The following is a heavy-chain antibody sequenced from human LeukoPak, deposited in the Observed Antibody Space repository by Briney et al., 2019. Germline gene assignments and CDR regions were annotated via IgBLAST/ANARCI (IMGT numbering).Heavy chain of an antibody. J-gene: IGHJ4*02. CDR3: ARRRGTPLNYFDY. D-gene: IGHD1-7*01. Sequence: GESLKISCQGSGYSFTSYWTGWVRQMPGKGLEWMGIVYPGDSDARYSPSFQGQVTISVDKSISTAYLQWSSLKASDTAMYYCARRRGTPLNYFDYWGQGTLVTVSS. CDR1: GYSFTSYW. CDR2: VYPGDSDA. V-gene: IGHV5-51*01.